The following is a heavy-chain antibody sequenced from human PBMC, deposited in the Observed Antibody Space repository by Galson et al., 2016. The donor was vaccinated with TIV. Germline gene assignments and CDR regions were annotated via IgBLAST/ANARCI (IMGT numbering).Heavy chain of an antibody. D-gene: IGHD3-3*01. CDR1: GGSISHYY. V-gene: IGHV4-59*01. CDR3: ARTAYWSGYEDF. Sequence: ETLSLTCTVSGGSISHYYWSWIRQAPGKGLDWIGYIYYTGTTHYSPSLKSRVTISVDMSKNQFSLHLNSVTAADTAVYYFARTAYWSGYEDFWGQGTLVTVSS. J-gene: IGHJ4*02. CDR2: IYYTGTT.